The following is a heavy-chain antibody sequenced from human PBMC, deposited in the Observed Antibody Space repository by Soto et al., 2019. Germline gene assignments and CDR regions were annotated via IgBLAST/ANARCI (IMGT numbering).Heavy chain of an antibody. V-gene: IGHV3-9*01. D-gene: IGHD3-22*01. J-gene: IGHJ4*02. CDR2: ISWNSGSI. Sequence: LRLSCAASGFTFDDYAMHWVRQAPGKGLEWVSGISWNSGSIGYADSVKGRFTISRDNAKNSLYLQMNSLRAEDTALYYCAKDFYYDSSGYSFDYWGQGTLVTVSS. CDR3: AKDFYYDSSGYSFDY. CDR1: GFTFDDYA.